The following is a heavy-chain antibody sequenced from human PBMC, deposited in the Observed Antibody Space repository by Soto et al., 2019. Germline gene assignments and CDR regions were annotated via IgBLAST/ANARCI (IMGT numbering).Heavy chain of an antibody. D-gene: IGHD3-22*01. Sequence: GGSLRLSCAASGFTFSSYAMSWVRQAPGKGLEWVSAISGSGGSTYYADSVKGRFTISRDNSKNTLYLQMNSLRAEDTAVYYCAKVPPLYDSSGYYIDYYGMDVWGQGTTVTVSS. V-gene: IGHV3-23*01. J-gene: IGHJ6*02. CDR1: GFTFSSYA. CDR3: AKVPPLYDSSGYYIDYYGMDV. CDR2: ISGSGGST.